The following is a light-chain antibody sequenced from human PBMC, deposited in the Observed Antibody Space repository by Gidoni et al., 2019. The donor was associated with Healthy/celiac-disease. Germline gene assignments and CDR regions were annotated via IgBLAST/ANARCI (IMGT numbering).Light chain of an antibody. CDR3: ETGDSNTRV. V-gene: IGLV4-60*02. Sequence: QPVLPQSSSPSPSLVSSVKLTCTLSSGHSSYIIAWHQQQPGKAPRYLMKLEGRGSYNKGSGVPERCSGSSSGADRYLTIANLQFEEEADDYCETGDSNTRVFGGGTKLTVL. CDR1: SGHSSYI. J-gene: IGLJ2*01. CDR2: LEGRGSY.